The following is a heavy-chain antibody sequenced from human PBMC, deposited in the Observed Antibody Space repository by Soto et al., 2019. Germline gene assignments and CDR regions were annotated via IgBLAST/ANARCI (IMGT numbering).Heavy chain of an antibody. V-gene: IGHV3-33*08. CDR2: IWYDGSNK. Sequence: GGSLRLSCAASGFTFSSYGMHWVRQAPGKGLEWVAVIWYDGSNKYYADSVKGRFTISRDNSKNTLYLQMNSLRAEDTAVYYCARDPDTAMIPFDYWGQGTLVTVSS. CDR3: ARDPDTAMIPFDY. D-gene: IGHD5-18*01. CDR1: GFTFSSYG. J-gene: IGHJ4*02.